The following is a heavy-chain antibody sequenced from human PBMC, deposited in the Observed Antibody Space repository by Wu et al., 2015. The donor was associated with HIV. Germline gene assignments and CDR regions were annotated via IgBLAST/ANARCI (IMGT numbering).Heavy chain of an antibody. Sequence: QVQLXQSGAEVKKPGSSVKVSCKASGGTFSSYAISWVRQAPGQGLEWMGGIIPIFGTANYAQKFQGRVTITADESTSTAYMELSSLRSEDTAVYYCASHGRWELTTDTFSTWGQGHPWPPSP. CDR3: ASHGRWELTTDTFST. CDR1: GGTFSSYA. J-gene: IGHJ1*01. CDR2: IIPIFGTA. D-gene: IGHD1-26*01. V-gene: IGHV1-69*12.